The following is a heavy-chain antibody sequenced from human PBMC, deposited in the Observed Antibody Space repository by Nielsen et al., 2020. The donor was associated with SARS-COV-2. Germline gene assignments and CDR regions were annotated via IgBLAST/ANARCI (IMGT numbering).Heavy chain of an antibody. CDR2: INHSGGT. CDR3: ARGLGPSDY. D-gene: IGHD7-27*01. Sequence: SETLSLTCAVYGGSFSGYYWSWIRQPPGKGLEWIGEINHSGGTNYNPSLKSRVTISVDTSKNQFSLKLSSVTAADTAVYYCARGLGPSDYWGQGTLVTVSS. CDR1: GGSFSGYY. V-gene: IGHV4-34*01. J-gene: IGHJ4*02.